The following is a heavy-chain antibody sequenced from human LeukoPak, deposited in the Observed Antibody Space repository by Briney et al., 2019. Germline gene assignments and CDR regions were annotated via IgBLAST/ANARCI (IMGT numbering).Heavy chain of an antibody. CDR1: GYTFTSYD. CDR2: MNPNSGNT. V-gene: IGHV1-8*01. CDR3: ERFPGLLWFGELLDAFDI. Sequence: GASVKLSCKASGYTFTSYDINWVRQATGQGLEWMGWMNPNSGNTGYAQKFQGRVTMTRNTSISTAYMELSSLRSEDTAVYYCERFPGLLWFGELLDAFDIWGQATMVTVSS. J-gene: IGHJ3*02. D-gene: IGHD3-10*01.